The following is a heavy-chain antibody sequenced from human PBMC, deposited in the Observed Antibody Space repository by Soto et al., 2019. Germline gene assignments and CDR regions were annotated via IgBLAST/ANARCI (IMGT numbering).Heavy chain of an antibody. CDR2: ISSSDSII. D-gene: IGHD3-22*01. CDR1: GFTFSDYS. CDR3: ARDLGYYDSSGYFDY. Sequence: GESLRLSCAASGFTFSDYSMSWIRQAPGKGLEWVSYISSSDSIIYYTDSVKGRFTISRDNAKNSLYLQMNSLRAEDTAVYYCARDLGYYDSSGYFDYWGQGTLVTVSS. V-gene: IGHV3-11*01. J-gene: IGHJ4*02.